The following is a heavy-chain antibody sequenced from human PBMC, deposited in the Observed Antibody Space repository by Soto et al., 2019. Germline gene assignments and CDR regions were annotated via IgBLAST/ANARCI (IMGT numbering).Heavy chain of an antibody. V-gene: IGHV3-30-3*01. CDR1: GFTFSSYA. Sequence: QVQLVESGGGVVQPGRSLRLSCAASGFTFSSYAMHWVRQAPGKGLEWVAVISYDGSNKYYADSVKGRFTISRDNSKNTLYLQMNSLRAEDTGVYYWARDLRVARLLWFGELGGGGGGGMDVWGQGTTVTVSS. CDR3: ARDLRVARLLWFGELGGGGGGGMDV. D-gene: IGHD3-10*01. CDR2: ISYDGSNK. J-gene: IGHJ6*02.